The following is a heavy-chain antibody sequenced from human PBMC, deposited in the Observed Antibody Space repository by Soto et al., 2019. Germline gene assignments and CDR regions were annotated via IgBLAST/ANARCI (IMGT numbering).Heavy chain of an antibody. CDR1: GFNFNVYG. J-gene: IGHJ4*02. CDR3: VRDGVGATTFFGYFDY. D-gene: IGHD1-26*01. Sequence: QVQLVESGGGVVQSGRSLRLSCAASGFNFNVYGMHWVRQTPGKGLEWVAVIRDDGSNIHYGGSVKGRFTIPRNNYKNPVYLEMNSLGAEDTAVYYCVRDGVGATTFFGYFDYWGQGTLVPVSS. CDR2: IRDDGSNI. V-gene: IGHV3-33*01.